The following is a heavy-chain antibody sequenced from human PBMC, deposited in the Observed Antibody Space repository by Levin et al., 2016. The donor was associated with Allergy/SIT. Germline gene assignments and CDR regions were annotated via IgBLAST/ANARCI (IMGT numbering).Heavy chain of an antibody. V-gene: IGHV4-39*01. Sequence: SETLSLTCSVSGASISNYYWGWIRQPPGKGLEWLGSIYYTGSTYYNASLRSRLTISADPSNNQFSLKLSSVTAADTAVYYCARRPLSTLYDYWGQGTLVSVSS. J-gene: IGHJ4*02. CDR1: GASISNYY. CDR3: ARRPLSTLYDY. D-gene: IGHD2/OR15-2a*01. CDR2: IYYTGST.